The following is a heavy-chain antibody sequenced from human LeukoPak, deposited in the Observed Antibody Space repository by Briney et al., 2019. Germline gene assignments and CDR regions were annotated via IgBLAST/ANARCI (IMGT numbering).Heavy chain of an antibody. Sequence: ASVKVSCKASGYTFTSYGISWVRQAPGQGLEWMGWISAYNGNTNYAQKFQGRVTITADESTSTAYMELSSLRSEDTAVYYCARGVAFYGSGSYYFDYWGQGTLVTVSS. CDR2: ISAYNGNT. J-gene: IGHJ4*02. CDR1: GYTFTSYG. CDR3: ARGVAFYGSGSYYFDY. D-gene: IGHD3-10*01. V-gene: IGHV1-18*01.